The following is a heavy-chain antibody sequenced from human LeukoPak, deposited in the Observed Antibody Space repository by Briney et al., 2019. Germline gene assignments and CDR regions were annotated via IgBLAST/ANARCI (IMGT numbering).Heavy chain of an antibody. D-gene: IGHD3-3*01. V-gene: IGHV4-61*02. Sequence: PSQTLSLTCTVSGGSISSGSYYWSWIRQPAGKGLEWIGRIYTSGSTNYNPSLKSRVTISVDTSKNQFSLKLSSVTAADTAVYYCARDQAFWSGYSVFPNWFDPWGQGTLVTVSS. CDR1: GGSISSGSYY. CDR3: ARDQAFWSGYSVFPNWFDP. J-gene: IGHJ5*02. CDR2: IYTSGST.